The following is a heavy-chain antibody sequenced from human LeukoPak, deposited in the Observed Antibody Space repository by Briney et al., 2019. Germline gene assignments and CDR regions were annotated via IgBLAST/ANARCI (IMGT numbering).Heavy chain of an antibody. Sequence: SETLSLTCAVYGGSFSGYYWSWIRQPPGKGLEWIGEINHSGSTNYNPSLKSRVTISVDTSKNQFSLKLSSVTAADTAVYYCARRVQNGSGRNFDYWGQGTLVTVSS. CDR3: ARRVQNGSGRNFDY. V-gene: IGHV4-34*01. CDR2: INHSGST. CDR1: GGSFSGYY. D-gene: IGHD3-10*01. J-gene: IGHJ4*02.